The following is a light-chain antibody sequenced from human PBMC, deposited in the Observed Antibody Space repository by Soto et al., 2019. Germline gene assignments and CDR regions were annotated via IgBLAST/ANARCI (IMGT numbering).Light chain of an antibody. J-gene: IGKJ5*01. CDR2: GAS. Sequence: EIVLTQSPGTLSLSPGERATLSCRASQSVSSSYLAWCQQKPGQAPRPLIYGASSRATGIPDRFSGSGSGTDFTLTISRLEPEDFAVYYCQQYGSSPLTFGQGTRLEIK. CDR1: QSVSSSY. V-gene: IGKV3-20*01. CDR3: QQYGSSPLT.